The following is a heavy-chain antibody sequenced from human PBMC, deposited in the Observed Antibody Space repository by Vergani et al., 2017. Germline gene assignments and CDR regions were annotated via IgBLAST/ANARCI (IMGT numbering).Heavy chain of an antibody. CDR2: IYPGDSDT. CDR1: GYSFTSYW. V-gene: IGHV5-51*01. D-gene: IGHD3-10*01. J-gene: IGHJ5*02. Sequence: EVQLVQSGAEVKKPGESLKISCKGSGYSFTSYWIGWVRQMPGKGLEWMGIIYPGDSDTRYSPSFQGQVTISADKSISTAYLQWSSLKASDTAMYYCARQVYGSGNAYNWFDPWGQGTLVTVSS. CDR3: ARQVYGSGNAYNWFDP.